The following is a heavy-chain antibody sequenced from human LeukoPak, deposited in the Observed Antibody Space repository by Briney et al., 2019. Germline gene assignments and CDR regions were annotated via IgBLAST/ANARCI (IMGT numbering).Heavy chain of an antibody. CDR2: ISYDGSNK. CDR3: AKAGPHQYGDWFDP. Sequence: GGSLRLSCAASGFTFSSYAMHWVRQAPGKGLEWVAVISYDGSNKYYADSVKGRFTISRDNSKNTLYLQVNSLTAEDTAVYYCAKAGPHQYGDWFDPWGQGTLVTVSS. V-gene: IGHV3-30*04. D-gene: IGHD2-8*01. CDR1: GFTFSSYA. J-gene: IGHJ5*02.